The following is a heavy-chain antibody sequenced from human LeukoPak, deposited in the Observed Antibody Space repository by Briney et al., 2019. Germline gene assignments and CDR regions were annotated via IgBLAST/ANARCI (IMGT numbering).Heavy chain of an antibody. CDR3: ASLVVPAVYYFDY. CDR2: IYYSGST. Sequence: SETLSLTCTVSGGSISSSSYYWGWIRQPPGKGLEWIGSIYYSGSTYYNPSLKSRVTISVDTSKNQFSLKLSSVTAADTAVYYCASLVVPAVYYFDYWGQGTLVTVSS. V-gene: IGHV4-39*01. CDR1: GGSISSSSYY. J-gene: IGHJ4*02. D-gene: IGHD2-2*01.